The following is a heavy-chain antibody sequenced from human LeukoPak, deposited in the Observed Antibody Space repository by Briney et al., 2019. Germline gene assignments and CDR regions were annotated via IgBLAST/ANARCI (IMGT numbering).Heavy chain of an antibody. D-gene: IGHD2-2*02. J-gene: IGHJ5*02. CDR3: VGYCSSTSCYNRNWFDP. CDR1: GGTFSSYA. V-gene: IGHV1-69*05. Sequence: SVKVSRKASGGTFSSYAISWVRQAPGQGLEWMGGIIPIFGTANYAQKFQGRVTITTDESTSTAYMELSSLRSEDTAAYYCVGYCSSTSCYNRNWFDPWGQGTLVTVSS. CDR2: IIPIFGTA.